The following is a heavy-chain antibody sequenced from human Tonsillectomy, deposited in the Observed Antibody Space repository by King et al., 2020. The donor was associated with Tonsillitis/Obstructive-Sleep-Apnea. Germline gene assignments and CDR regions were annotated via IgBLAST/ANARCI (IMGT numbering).Heavy chain of an antibody. CDR3: ARLQYQRRYDAFDI. D-gene: IGHD2-2*01. J-gene: IGHJ3*02. CDR1: GYTFTGYY. CDR2: INPNSGGT. Sequence: VQLVESGAEVKKPGASVKVSCKASGYTFTGYYMHWVRQAPGQGLEWRGRINPNSGGTNYAQKFQGRVTMTRDTSISTAYMELSRLRSDDTAVYYCARLQYQRRYDAFDIWGQGTMVTVSS. V-gene: IGHV1-2*06.